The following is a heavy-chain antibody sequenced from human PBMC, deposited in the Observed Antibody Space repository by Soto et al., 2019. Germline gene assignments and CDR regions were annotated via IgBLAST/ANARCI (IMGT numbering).Heavy chain of an antibody. CDR3: ARDFHYYDSNGNAFDI. CDR1: GFTFSSYA. V-gene: IGHV3-30-3*01. CDR2: ISYDGSNK. D-gene: IGHD3-22*01. Sequence: GGSLRLSCAASGFTFSSYAMHWVRQAPGKGLEWVAVISYDGSNKYYADSVKGRFTISRDNSKNTLYLQMNSLRAEDTAVYYCARDFHYYDSNGNAFDIWGQGTMVTVSS. J-gene: IGHJ3*02.